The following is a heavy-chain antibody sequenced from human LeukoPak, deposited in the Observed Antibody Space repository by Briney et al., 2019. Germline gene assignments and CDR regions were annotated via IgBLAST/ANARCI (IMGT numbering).Heavy chain of an antibody. V-gene: IGHV3-30-3*01. Sequence: HAGGSLRLSCAGSGFTFRSYAMHWVRQAPGKGLEWVAVISYDGSNKDYADSVKGRFTISRDNSKNTLFLQMNSLRAEDTAVYYCAREIFNGFDIWGQGTMVTVPS. CDR1: GFTFRSYA. CDR2: ISYDGSNK. CDR3: AREIFNGFDI. J-gene: IGHJ3*02.